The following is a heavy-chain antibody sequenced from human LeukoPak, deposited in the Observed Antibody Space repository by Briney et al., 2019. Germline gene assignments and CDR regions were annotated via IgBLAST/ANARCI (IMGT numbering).Heavy chain of an antibody. CDR1: GFTFSSYS. J-gene: IGHJ3*02. CDR3: ASNHSSSWYGDADAFDI. CDR2: ISSSSSYI. V-gene: IGHV3-21*01. D-gene: IGHD6-13*01. Sequence: GGSLRLSCAASGFTFSSYSMNWVRQAPGKGLEWVSSISSSSSYIYYADSVKGRFTISRDNAKNSLYLQMNSLRAEDTAVYYCASNHSSSWYGDADAFDIWGQGTMVTVSS.